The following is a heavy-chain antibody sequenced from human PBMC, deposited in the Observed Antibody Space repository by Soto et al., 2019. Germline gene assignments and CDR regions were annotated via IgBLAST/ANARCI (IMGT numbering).Heavy chain of an antibody. CDR1: GYTFSSYV. CDR2: MNPNSGNT. CDR3: ARGPYYYYGMDV. V-gene: IGHV1-8*01. Sequence: ASCKGSGYTFSSYVTICARPATGQGLEWMGWMNPNSGNTGYARHFQGGVTMTRNPSISTAYMELSSLRSKHTAVYYRARGPYYYYGMDVWGKGTTVSVSS. J-gene: IGHJ6*04.